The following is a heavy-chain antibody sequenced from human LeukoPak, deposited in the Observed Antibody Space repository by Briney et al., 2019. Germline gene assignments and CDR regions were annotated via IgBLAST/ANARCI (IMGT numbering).Heavy chain of an antibody. CDR1: GFSFSNYN. CDR3: AREDRNWDYFDY. CDR2: VSDDGIKK. Sequence: GGSLRLSCEVSGFSFSNYNMHWVRQAPGKGLGWVAVVSDDGIKKYYGDSVKGRFIISRDNSRNTLYLEMNSLRVEDTAVYFCAREDRNWDYFDYWGQGTLVSVSS. J-gene: IGHJ4*02. V-gene: IGHV3-30-3*01. D-gene: IGHD3-16*01.